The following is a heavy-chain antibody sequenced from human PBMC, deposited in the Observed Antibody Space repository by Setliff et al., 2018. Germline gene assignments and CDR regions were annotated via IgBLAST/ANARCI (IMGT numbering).Heavy chain of an antibody. CDR2: ISSSGISI. CDR1: GISFSDNY. J-gene: IGHJ6*02. V-gene: IGHV3-11*04. CDR3: AKDGGMGMVKAYYYGLDV. D-gene: IGHD5-18*01. Sequence: GGSLRLSCSVSGISFSDNYMSWIRQAPGKGLEWVAYISSSGISIDYADSVKGRFIISRDNAKNSLSLQMDSLRAEDTAVYYCAKDGGMGMVKAYYYGLDVWGQGTTVTVSS.